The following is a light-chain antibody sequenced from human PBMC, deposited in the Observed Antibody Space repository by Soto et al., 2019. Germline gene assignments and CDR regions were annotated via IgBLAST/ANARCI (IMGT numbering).Light chain of an antibody. Sequence: QSALTQPASVSGSPGQSITISCTGTSSDVGGYNSVSWYQHHPGRAPKLIIYEVRSRSSGVPNRFSGSKSGDTAALTISGLQAEDEADYYCSSFAGRGTLVFGGGTQLTVL. CDR3: SSFAGRGTLV. V-gene: IGLV2-14*01. CDR1: SSDVGGYNS. J-gene: IGLJ7*01. CDR2: EVR.